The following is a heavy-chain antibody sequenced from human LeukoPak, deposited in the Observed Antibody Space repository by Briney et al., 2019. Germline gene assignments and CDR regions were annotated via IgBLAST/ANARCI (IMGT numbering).Heavy chain of an antibody. CDR3: VRDAVMSPEVLLTAWDYFDC. CDR1: GFTFSSYE. CDR2: ISGSGRTI. D-gene: IGHD2-21*01. Sequence: PGGSLRVSCAASGFTFSSYEMNWVRQAPGKGLKGVYYISGSGRTIEYPDSVKGRFTISRDNTQNSVYLQMNSLRAEDTAIYFCVRDAVMSPEVLLTAWDYFDCWGQGTLVSVSS. J-gene: IGHJ4*02. V-gene: IGHV3-48*03.